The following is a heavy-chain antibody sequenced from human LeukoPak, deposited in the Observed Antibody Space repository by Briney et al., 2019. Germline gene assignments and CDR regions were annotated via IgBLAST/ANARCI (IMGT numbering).Heavy chain of an antibody. V-gene: IGHV3-74*01. Sequence: GGSLRLSCAASGFTFSNYWMHWVRQAPGKGLVWVSRINSDGSSTSYADSVKGRFTISRDNAKNTLYRQMNGLRAEDTAVYYCATNRITIFGVVTDYWGQGTLVTVSS. D-gene: IGHD3-3*01. J-gene: IGHJ4*02. CDR3: ATNRITIFGVVTDY. CDR2: INSDGSST. CDR1: GFTFSNYW.